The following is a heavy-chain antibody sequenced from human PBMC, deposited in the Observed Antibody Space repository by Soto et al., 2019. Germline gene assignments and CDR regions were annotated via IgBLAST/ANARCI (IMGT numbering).Heavy chain of an antibody. CDR1: GDSISNKNYH. CDR2: VYSNGHT. J-gene: IGHJ6*02. CDR3: ARELDIVVVPAALTYYCGMDV. D-gene: IGHD2-2*01. V-gene: IGHV4-39*07. Sequence: SETLSLTCTVSGDSISNKNYHWGWTRQPPGKGLEWIGTVYSNGHTYHNPSLKSRVTMSVDTSKNQFSLKLSSVTAADTAVYYCARELDIVVVPAALTYYCGMDVWGQGTTVTVSS.